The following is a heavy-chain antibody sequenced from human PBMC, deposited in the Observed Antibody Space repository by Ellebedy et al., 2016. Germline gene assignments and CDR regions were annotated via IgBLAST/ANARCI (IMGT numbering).Heavy chain of an antibody. D-gene: IGHD1-1*01. Sequence: GESLKISCAASGFTFSNAWMNWVRQAPGKGLEWVGRIKSKTDGGAADYAAPVTGRFTISRDDSKNTLYLQLNSLKTEDTAVYFCTTVYRYNCDSVWGQGTLVTVSS. CDR1: GFTFSNAW. V-gene: IGHV3-15*01. J-gene: IGHJ4*02. CDR2: IKSKTDGGAA. CDR3: TTVYRYNCDSV.